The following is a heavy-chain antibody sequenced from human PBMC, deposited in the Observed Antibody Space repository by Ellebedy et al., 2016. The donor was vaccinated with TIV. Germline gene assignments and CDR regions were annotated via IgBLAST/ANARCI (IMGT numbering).Heavy chain of an antibody. V-gene: IGHV3-33*01. CDR1: GFTFSSYA. CDR2: MWHGGSDK. Sequence: GESLKISCATSGFTFSSYAMHWVRQAPGKGLEWVAVMWHGGSDKDYADSVKGRFAISGDNSKNTLYLQMNNLRAEDTAVYYCARGEYSGYAPPAYWGQGTLVIVSS. D-gene: IGHD5-12*01. CDR3: ARGEYSGYAPPAY. J-gene: IGHJ4*02.